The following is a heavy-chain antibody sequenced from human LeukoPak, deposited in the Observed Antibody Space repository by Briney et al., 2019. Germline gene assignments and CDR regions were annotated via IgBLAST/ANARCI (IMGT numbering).Heavy chain of an antibody. Sequence: PGGSLRLSCAASGFTFRDYGMHWVRQAPGKGLEWVALIWYDGTTKDYADSVKGRFTISRDNSKNTLYLQMNSLRAEDTAVYYCAKNGNYYDSSGYHDYWGQGTLVTVSS. CDR1: GFTFRDYG. V-gene: IGHV3-33*06. J-gene: IGHJ4*02. D-gene: IGHD3-22*01. CDR3: AKNGNYYDSSGYHDY. CDR2: IWYDGTTK.